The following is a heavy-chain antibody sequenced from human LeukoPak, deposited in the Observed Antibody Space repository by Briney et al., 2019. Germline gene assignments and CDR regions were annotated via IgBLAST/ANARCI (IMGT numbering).Heavy chain of an antibody. D-gene: IGHD3-22*01. CDR2: INPSGST. Sequence: SETLSLTCAVYGGSFSGYHWTWIRQTPGKGLEWIGDINPSGSTYYNPSLKSRLTISVDTSKNQFSLELRSVTAADTAVYYCARGRHDITMIVVVMTSVSYYLDVWGKGTTVTVS. V-gene: IGHV4-34*01. CDR3: ARGRHDITMIVVVMTSVSYYLDV. CDR1: GGSFSGYH. J-gene: IGHJ6*03.